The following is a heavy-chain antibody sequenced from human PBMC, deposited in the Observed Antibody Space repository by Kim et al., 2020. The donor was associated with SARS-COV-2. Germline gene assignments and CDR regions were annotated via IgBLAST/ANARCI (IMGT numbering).Heavy chain of an antibody. D-gene: IGHD3-9*01. CDR2: IYDTGNT. J-gene: IGHJ5*01. Sequence: SETLSLTCTVSGASISSPNYYWSWIRQPPGKGLEWIGYIYDTGNTYYNPSLQSRVSISVDTSKKQFSLKLSSVTAADTAVYYCTRRLRYFDTTACRNFFDPWGKEPWSPSPQ. V-gene: IGHV4-30-4*01. CDR1: GASISSPNYY. CDR3: TRRLRYFDTTACRNFFDP.